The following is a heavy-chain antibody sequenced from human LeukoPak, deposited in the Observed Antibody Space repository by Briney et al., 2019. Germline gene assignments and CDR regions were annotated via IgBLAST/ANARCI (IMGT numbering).Heavy chain of an antibody. D-gene: IGHD2-15*01. CDR2: IYYSGST. CDR1: GGSITSGSYY. V-gene: IGHV4-39*02. Sequence: SETLSLTCTVSGGSITSGSYYWGWLRQPPGKGLEGIGSIYYSGSTYYNPSLKSRVTISVDTSNKLFSLKLSSVTAADTAVYYCARVSCSGGACPFGSWFDPWGQGTLVTVSS. CDR3: ARVSCSGGACPFGSWFDP. J-gene: IGHJ5*02.